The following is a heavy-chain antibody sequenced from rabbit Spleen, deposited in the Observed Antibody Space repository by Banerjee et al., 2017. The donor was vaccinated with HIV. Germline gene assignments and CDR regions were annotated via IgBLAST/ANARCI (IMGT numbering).Heavy chain of an antibody. Sequence: EQLEESGGGLVKPEGSLTLTCKASGVSFSRTYWISWVRQAPGKGLEWIGCVFLGSSGNSYYASWVNGRFTISKTSSTTATLQMTSLTVADTATYFCARADYYSAWAFSLWGPGTLVTVS. D-gene: IGHD4-1*01. V-gene: IGHV1S45*01. CDR2: VFLGSSGNS. J-gene: IGHJ4*01. CDR3: ARADYYSAWAFSL. CDR1: GVSFSRTYW.